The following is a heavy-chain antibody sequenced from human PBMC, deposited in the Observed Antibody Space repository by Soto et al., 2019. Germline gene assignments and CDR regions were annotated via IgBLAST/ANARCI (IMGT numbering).Heavy chain of an antibody. CDR1: GGSFSGYY. CDR2: INHSGST. D-gene: IGHD3-10*01. V-gene: IGHV4-34*01. CDR3: AIALEVGSYSYYYYGMDV. Sequence: SETLSLTCAVYGGSFSGYYWSWIRQPPGKGLEWIGEINHSGSTNYNPSLKSRVTISVDTSKNQFSLKLSSVTAADTAVYYCAIALEVGSYSYYYYGMDVWGQGTTVTVSS. J-gene: IGHJ6*02.